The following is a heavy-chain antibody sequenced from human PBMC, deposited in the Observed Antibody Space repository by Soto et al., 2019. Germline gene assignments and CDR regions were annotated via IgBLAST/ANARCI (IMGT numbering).Heavy chain of an antibody. D-gene: IGHD5-18*01. Sequence: PGGSLRLSCAASGFTFSSYGMHWVRQAPGKGLEWVAVISYDGSNKYYADSVKGRFTISRDNSKNTLYLQMNSLRAEDTAVYYCARTWIQLWVNAFDIWGQGTMVTVSS. CDR1: GFTFSSYG. CDR2: ISYDGSNK. V-gene: IGHV3-30*03. CDR3: ARTWIQLWVNAFDI. J-gene: IGHJ3*02.